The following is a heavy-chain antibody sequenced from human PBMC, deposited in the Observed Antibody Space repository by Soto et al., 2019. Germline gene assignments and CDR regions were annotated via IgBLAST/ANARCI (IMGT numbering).Heavy chain of an antibody. CDR3: AIPLPKQQLVRGAFDH. D-gene: IGHD6-13*01. J-gene: IGHJ4*01. V-gene: IGHV1-69*01. Sequence: QVQLVQSGTEVKKPGSSVKLSCKTSGSTFRNYAINWVRQAPGQGLEWMGGSIPVFGTANYAQTFQGRFTITADESTSTAYMELSSLRSEDTAVYYCAIPLPKQQLVRGAFDHWGHGTLVTVAS. CDR2: SIPVFGTA. CDR1: GSTFRNYA.